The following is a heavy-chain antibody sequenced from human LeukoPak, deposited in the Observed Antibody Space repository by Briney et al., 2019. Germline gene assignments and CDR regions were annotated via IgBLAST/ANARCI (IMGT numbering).Heavy chain of an antibody. CDR1: GFTFSSYA. J-gene: IGHJ4*02. Sequence: GGSLRLSCAASGFTFSSYAMSWVRKAPGTGLEWVSAISGSGGSTYYADSVKGRFTMSRDNSKNTLYLQMDSVRAEYTGVYYCAKGAGYYYFDYWGQGTLVTVSS. CDR2: ISGSGGST. V-gene: IGHV3-23*01. CDR3: AKGAGYYYFDY. D-gene: IGHD1-26*01.